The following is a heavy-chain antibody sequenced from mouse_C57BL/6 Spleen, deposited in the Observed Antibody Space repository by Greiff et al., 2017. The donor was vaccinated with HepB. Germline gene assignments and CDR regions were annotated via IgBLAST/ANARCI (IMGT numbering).Heavy chain of an antibody. V-gene: IGHV1-9*01. Sequence: VQLKQSGAELMKPGASVKLSCKATGYTFTGYWIEWVKQRPGHGLEWIGEILPGSGSTNYNEKFKGKATFTADTSSNTAYMQLSSLTTEDSAIYYCARWRGRAYDYGHFDYWGQGTTLTVSS. CDR2: ILPGSGST. CDR3: ARWRGRAYDYGHFDY. CDR1: GYTFTGYW. J-gene: IGHJ2*01. D-gene: IGHD2-4*01.